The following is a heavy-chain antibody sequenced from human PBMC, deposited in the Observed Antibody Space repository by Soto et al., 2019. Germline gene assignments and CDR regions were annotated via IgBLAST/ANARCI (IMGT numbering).Heavy chain of an antibody. V-gene: IGHV4-59*01. Sequence: SETLSLTCTVSGGSISSYYWSWIRQPPGKGLEWIGYIYYSGSTNYNPSLKSRVTISVDTSKNQFSLKLSSVTAADTAVYYCAREEGSRTYNWFDPWGQGTLVTVSS. CDR2: IYYSGST. J-gene: IGHJ5*02. CDR1: GGSISSYY. CDR3: AREEGSRTYNWFDP.